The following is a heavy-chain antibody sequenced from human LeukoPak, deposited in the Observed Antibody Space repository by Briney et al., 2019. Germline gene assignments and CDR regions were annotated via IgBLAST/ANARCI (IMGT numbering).Heavy chain of an antibody. CDR2: ISYDGSNK. Sequence: PGGSLTLSCAASGFTFSSYAMHWVRQAPGKGLEWVAVISYDGSNKYYADSVKGRFTISRDNSKNTLYLQMNSLRAEDTAVYYCARGPSMAYFDYWGQGTLVTVSS. J-gene: IGHJ4*02. CDR3: ARGPSMAYFDY. V-gene: IGHV3-30-3*01. CDR1: GFTFSSYA. D-gene: IGHD2/OR15-2a*01.